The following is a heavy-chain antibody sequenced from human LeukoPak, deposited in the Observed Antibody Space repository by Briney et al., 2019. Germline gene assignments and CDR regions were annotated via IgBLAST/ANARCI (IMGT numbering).Heavy chain of an antibody. CDR3: ARDLIWGSITGTTLDFDP. CDR2: ISYSGST. D-gene: IGHD1-7*01. Sequence: SETLSLTCSVSGYSISSGYYWSWIRQPPGKGLEWIGYISYSGSTYYNPSLKSRVTISLDTSKNQFSLKLSSVTAADTAVYYCARDLIWGSITGTTLDFDPWGQGTLVTVSS. J-gene: IGHJ5*02. V-gene: IGHV4-30-4*08. CDR1: GYSISSGYY.